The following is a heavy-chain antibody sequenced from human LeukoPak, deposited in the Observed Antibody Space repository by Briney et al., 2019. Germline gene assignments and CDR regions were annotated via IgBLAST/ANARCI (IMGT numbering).Heavy chain of an antibody. CDR2: IKSKTDGGTT. CDR3: TTDYRGYDIYDY. V-gene: IGHV3-15*01. CDR1: GFTFSNAW. Sequence: GGSLRLSCAASGFTFSNAWMSWVRQAPGKGLEWVGRIKSKTDGGTTDYAAPVKGRFTISRDDSKNTLYLQMNSLKTEDTAVYYCTTDYRGYDIYDYWGQGTLVTVSS. J-gene: IGHJ4*02. D-gene: IGHD5-12*01.